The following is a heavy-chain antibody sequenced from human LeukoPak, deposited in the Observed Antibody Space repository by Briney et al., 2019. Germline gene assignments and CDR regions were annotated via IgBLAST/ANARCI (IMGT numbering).Heavy chain of an antibody. CDR2: IKLDGSEK. D-gene: IGHD2-2*01. V-gene: IGHV3-7*01. J-gene: IGHJ3*01. CDR3: ARRGRYCTSTSCSLLGAFDD. Sequence: GGSLRLSCAASGLSFSSYWMSWVRQAPGKGLEWVANIKLDGSEKFYVDSVKGRFTISRDNAKNSLYLQMNSLRAEDTAVYYCARRGRYCTSTSCSLLGAFDDWGLGTMVTVSS. CDR1: GLSFSSYW.